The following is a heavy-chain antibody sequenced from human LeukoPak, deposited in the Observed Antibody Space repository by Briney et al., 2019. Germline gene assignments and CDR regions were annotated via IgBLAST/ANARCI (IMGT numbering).Heavy chain of an antibody. CDR1: GYSISSGHY. Sequence: SETLSLTCTVSGYSISSGHYWGWIRQPPGKGLEWIGSIYHGETTYYNPSLKTRLTISLDTSKNQFSLRLSSVTAADTAVYYCASNWSDFDYWGQGILVTVSS. V-gene: IGHV4-38-2*02. CDR3: ASNWSDFDY. CDR2: IYHGETT. D-gene: IGHD1-1*01. J-gene: IGHJ4*02.